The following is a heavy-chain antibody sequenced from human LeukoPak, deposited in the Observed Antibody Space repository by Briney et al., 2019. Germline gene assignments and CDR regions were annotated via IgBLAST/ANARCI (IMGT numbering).Heavy chain of an antibody. CDR2: IYSGGST. CDR3: ARDISGSYFAFDI. J-gene: IGHJ3*02. Sequence: GGSLRLSCAASGFTVSSNYMSWVRQAPGKGLEWVSVIYSGGSTYYADSVKGRFTISRDNSKNTLYLQMNSLRAEDTAVYYCARDISGSYFAFDIWGQGTMVTVSS. D-gene: IGHD1-26*01. CDR1: GFTVSSNY. V-gene: IGHV3-66*01.